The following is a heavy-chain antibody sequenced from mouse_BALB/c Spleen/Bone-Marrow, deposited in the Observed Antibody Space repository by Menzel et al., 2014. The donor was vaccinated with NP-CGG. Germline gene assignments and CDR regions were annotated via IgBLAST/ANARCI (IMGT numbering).Heavy chain of an antibody. Sequence: VQLQQSGAEMVKPGASVKLSCKASGNTFTSYWMHWVKQRPGQGLEWIGEINPSNGGTNFNEKFKRKATLTVDKSSSTAYMQLSSLTSEDSAVYYCTRSNGNWFAYWGQGTLVTVSA. CDR3: TRSNGNWFAY. CDR1: GNTFTSYW. J-gene: IGHJ3*01. CDR2: INPSNGGT. V-gene: IGHV1S81*02. D-gene: IGHD2-1*01.